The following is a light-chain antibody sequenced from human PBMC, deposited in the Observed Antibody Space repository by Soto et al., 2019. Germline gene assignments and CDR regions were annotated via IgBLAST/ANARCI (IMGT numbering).Light chain of an antibody. Sequence: QSALTQPRSVSGSPGQSVTISCTGTSSDVGGYNYVSWYQQHPGKAPKVMIYDVSERPSGVPDRFSGSTSGNTASLTISGLQAEDEADYYCSSYAGSPRYVFGTGTKLTVL. CDR1: SSDVGGYNY. CDR3: SSYAGSPRYV. V-gene: IGLV2-11*01. CDR2: DVS. J-gene: IGLJ1*01.